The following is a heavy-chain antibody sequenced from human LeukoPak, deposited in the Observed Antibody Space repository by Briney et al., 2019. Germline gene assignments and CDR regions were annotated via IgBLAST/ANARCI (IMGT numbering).Heavy chain of an antibody. Sequence: GGSLRLSCAASGFTFSTFWMSWVRQAPGKGLGWVANIKPDGSAKYYVDSVRGRFTVSRDNAKNSLYLQMSSLRAEDTAVYYCARGHLGTAGIYWGQGTLVTVSS. D-gene: IGHD6-13*01. CDR2: IKPDGSAK. CDR1: GFTFSTFW. V-gene: IGHV3-7*01. CDR3: ARGHLGTAGIY. J-gene: IGHJ4*02.